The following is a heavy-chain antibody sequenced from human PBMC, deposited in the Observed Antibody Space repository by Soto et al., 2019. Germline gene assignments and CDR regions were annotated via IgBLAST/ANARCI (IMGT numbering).Heavy chain of an antibody. D-gene: IGHD4-17*01. CDR2: MNPNSGEK. CDR3: ARDYGGNSGWFDP. CDR1: GYTFTSYD. J-gene: IGHJ5*02. V-gene: IGHV1-8*01. Sequence: QVQLVQSGAEVKKPGASVKVSCKASGYTFTSYDINWVRQATGQGPEWMGWMNPNSGEKGYAQKFQGRLTMTRDITLSTAYIELSSLRFEDTAVYYCARDYGGNSGWFDPWGQGTLVTVSS.